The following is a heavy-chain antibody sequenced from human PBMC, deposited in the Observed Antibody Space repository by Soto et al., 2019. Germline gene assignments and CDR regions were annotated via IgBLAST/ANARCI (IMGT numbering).Heavy chain of an antibody. Sequence: GGSLRLSCAASGFTFSSYGMHWVRQAPGKGLEWVAVISYDGSNKYYADSVKGRFTISRDNSKNTLYLQMNSLRAEDTAVYYCAKSLYYYDSSVLNWGQGTLVTVSS. CDR1: GFTFSSYG. D-gene: IGHD3-22*01. CDR2: ISYDGSNK. V-gene: IGHV3-30*18. J-gene: IGHJ4*02. CDR3: AKSLYYYDSSVLN.